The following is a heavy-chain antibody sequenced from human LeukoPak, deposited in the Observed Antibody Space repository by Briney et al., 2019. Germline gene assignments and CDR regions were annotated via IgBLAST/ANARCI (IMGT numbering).Heavy chain of an antibody. J-gene: IGHJ4*02. Sequence: ASVKVSCKASGYTFTSYDINWVRQAPGQGLEWMGGIIPIFGTANYAQKFQGRVTITTDESTSTAYMELSSLRSEDTAVYYCARGTYCSGGSCYYTFDYWGQGTLVTVSS. CDR1: GYTFTSYD. V-gene: IGHV1-69*05. CDR3: ARGTYCSGGSCYYTFDY. CDR2: IIPIFGTA. D-gene: IGHD2-15*01.